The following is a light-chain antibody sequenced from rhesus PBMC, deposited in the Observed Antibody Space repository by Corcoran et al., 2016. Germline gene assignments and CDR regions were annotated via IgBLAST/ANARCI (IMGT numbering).Light chain of an antibody. J-gene: IGKJ4*01. Sequence: DIQMTQSPSSLSASVGDTVTITCRASHSISNWLDWYQQKPGKAPKLMIYKASTLQMGVTSRLSGTGSGTDFTLPLSSLQPEDFTTYYCLQYGSSPLTFGGGTKVELK. CDR3: LQYGSSPLT. CDR2: KAS. V-gene: IGKV1-22*01. CDR1: HSISNW.